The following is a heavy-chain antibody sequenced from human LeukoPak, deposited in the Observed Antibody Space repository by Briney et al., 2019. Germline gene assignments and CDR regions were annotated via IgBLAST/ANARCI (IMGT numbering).Heavy chain of an antibody. CDR1: GFTFSSYG. CDR2: ISYDGSNK. J-gene: IGHJ3*02. CDR3: AKGRGIVATAALEI. D-gene: IGHD5-12*01. Sequence: GRSLRLSCAASGFTFSSYGMHWVRQAPGKGLEWVAVISYDGSNKYYTDSVKGRFTISRDNSKNTLYLQMNSLRAEDTAVYYCAKGRGIVATAALEIWGQGTMVTVSS. V-gene: IGHV3-30*18.